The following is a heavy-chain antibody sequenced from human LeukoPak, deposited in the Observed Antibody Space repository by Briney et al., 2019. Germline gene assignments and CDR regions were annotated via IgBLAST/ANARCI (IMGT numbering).Heavy chain of an antibody. V-gene: IGHV4-59*11. CDR3: GFDI. CDR1: DDSFSSHY. Sequence: SETLSLTCAVSDDSFSSHYWTWIRQPPGKGLEWIGYISYIGSTNYNPSLESRVTISIDTSKNQFSLKLTSDCARDLVTVTKGFDIWGQGTMVSVSS. D-gene: IGHD4-17*01. CDR2: ISYIGST. J-gene: IGHJ3*02.